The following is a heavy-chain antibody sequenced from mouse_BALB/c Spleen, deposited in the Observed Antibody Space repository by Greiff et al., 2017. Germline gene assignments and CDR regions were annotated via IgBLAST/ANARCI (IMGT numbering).Heavy chain of an antibody. CDR3: TREGYYYGSSFAY. D-gene: IGHD1-1*01. Sequence: QVQLQQSGAELVRPGTSVKVSCKASGYAFTNYLIEWVKQRPGQGLEWIGVINPGSGGTNFNEKFKSKATLTVDKSSSTAYMQLSSLTSEDSAVYYCTREGYYYGSSFAYWGQGTLVTVSA. V-gene: IGHV1-54*01. J-gene: IGHJ3*01. CDR1: GYAFTNYL. CDR2: INPGSGGT.